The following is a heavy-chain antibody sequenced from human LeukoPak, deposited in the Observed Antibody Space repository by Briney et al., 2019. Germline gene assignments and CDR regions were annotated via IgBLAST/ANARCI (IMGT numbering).Heavy chain of an antibody. CDR2: IYYSGST. J-gene: IGHJ4*02. Sequence: SETLSLTCTVSGGSISSYYWSWIRQPPGKGLEWIGYIYYSGSTYYNPSLKSRVTISVDRSKNQFSLKLSSVTAADTAVYYCASGAGYYYDSSGYPDWGQGTLVTVSS. V-gene: IGHV4-59*12. CDR3: ASGAGYYYDSSGYPD. CDR1: GGSISSYY. D-gene: IGHD3-22*01.